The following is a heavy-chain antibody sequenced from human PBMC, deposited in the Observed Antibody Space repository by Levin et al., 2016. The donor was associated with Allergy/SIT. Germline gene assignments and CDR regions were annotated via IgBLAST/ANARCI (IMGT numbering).Heavy chain of an antibody. D-gene: IGHD2-2*02. Sequence: GESLKISCTASGFIFSNYWMHWVRQGPRKGLVSVSLINPDGRDTRYADSVRGRFTISRDNSKNALFLQISSLRVEDTAVYYCAKDQYCSSTSCYNDYWGQGTLVTVSS. CDR3: AKDQYCSSTSCYNDY. V-gene: IGHV3-74*01. CDR2: INPDGRDT. CDR1: GFIFSNYW. J-gene: IGHJ4*02.